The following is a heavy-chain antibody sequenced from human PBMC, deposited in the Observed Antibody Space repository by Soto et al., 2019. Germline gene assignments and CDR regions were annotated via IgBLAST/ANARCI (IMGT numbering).Heavy chain of an antibody. Sequence: ASVKVSCKASGYTFTGHYIHWVRQAPEQGPEWMGEIGPESGATRYAQRFQGRVTMTRDMSITTVYMELNNLSPADTAVYYCGRGRSGQIVVFHWGQGTPVTVSS. V-gene: IGHV1-2*02. D-gene: IGHD1-26*01. CDR3: GRGRSGQIVVFH. CDR1: GYTFTGHY. J-gene: IGHJ4*02. CDR2: IGPESGAT.